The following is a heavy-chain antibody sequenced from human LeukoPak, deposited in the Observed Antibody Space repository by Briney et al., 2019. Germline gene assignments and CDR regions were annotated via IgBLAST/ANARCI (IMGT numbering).Heavy chain of an antibody. CDR2: INHSGST. Sequence: SETLSLTCAVYGGSFSGYYWSWIRQPPGKGLEWIGEINHSGSTNYNPSLKSRVTILVDTSKNQFSLKLSSVTAADTAVYYCARGPLATLYYYYGMDVWGQGTTVTVSS. CDR1: GGSFSGYY. CDR3: ARGPLATLYYYYGMDV. J-gene: IGHJ6*02. D-gene: IGHD5-12*01. V-gene: IGHV4-34*01.